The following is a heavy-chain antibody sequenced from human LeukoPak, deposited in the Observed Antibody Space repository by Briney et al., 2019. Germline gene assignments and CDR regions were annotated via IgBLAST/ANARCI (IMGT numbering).Heavy chain of an antibody. CDR1: GGSISSYD. D-gene: IGHD6-13*01. CDR2: IYYSGST. V-gene: IGHV4-59*08. Sequence: PSETLSLTCTVSGGSISSYDWSWIRQPPGKGLEWIGYIYYSGSTNYNPSLKSRVTISVDTSKNQFSLKLSSVTAADTAVYYCARHRVHAAGLDYWGQGTPVTVSS. CDR3: ARHRVHAAGLDY. J-gene: IGHJ4*02.